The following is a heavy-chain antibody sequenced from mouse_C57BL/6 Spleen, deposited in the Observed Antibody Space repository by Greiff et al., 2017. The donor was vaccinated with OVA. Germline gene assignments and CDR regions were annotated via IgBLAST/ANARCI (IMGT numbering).Heavy chain of an antibody. CDR3: ARGNHYDYDEDYYAMDY. J-gene: IGHJ4*01. CDR1: GYSFTDYN. D-gene: IGHD2-4*01. V-gene: IGHV1-39*01. CDR2: INPNYGTT. Sequence: EVQLQQSGPELVKPGASVKISCKASGYSFTDYNMNWVKQSNGKSLEWIGVINPNYGTTSYNQKFKGKATLTVDQSSSTAYMQLNSLTSEDSAVYYGARGNHYDYDEDYYAMDYWGQGTSVTVAS.